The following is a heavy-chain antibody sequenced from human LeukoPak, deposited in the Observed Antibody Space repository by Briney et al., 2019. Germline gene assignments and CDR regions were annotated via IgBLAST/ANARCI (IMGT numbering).Heavy chain of an antibody. Sequence: GGSLRLSCTASGFTFSNYAMTWVRQAPGQGLEWVSAINHSGGRTYYADSVKGRFTISRDNSENALYLQMNSLRAEDTAVYYCAKDGIGYSGYAPFDYWGQGTLVTVSS. D-gene: IGHD5-12*01. CDR1: GFTFSNYA. V-gene: IGHV3-23*01. CDR3: AKDGIGYSGYAPFDY. J-gene: IGHJ4*02. CDR2: INHSGGRT.